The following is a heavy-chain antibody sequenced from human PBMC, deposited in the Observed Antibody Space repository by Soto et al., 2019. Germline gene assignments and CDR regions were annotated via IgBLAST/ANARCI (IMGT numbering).Heavy chain of an antibody. D-gene: IGHD3-10*01. CDR3: VRSGHTSAGVT. CDR2: IYSSGSA. Sequence: PSGTLSLTCAVSGASISNYYGSWIRQPPGKGLEWIAFIYSSGSANYNYSLKTRAPISVQTYNNQFYLILTSVTAADTAVYYCVRSGHTSAGVTWGRGPLVTVS. J-gene: IGHJ5*02. CDR1: GASISNYY. V-gene: IGHV4-59*13.